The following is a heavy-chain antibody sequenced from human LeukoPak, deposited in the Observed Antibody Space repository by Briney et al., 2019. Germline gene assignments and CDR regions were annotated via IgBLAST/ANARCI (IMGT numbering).Heavy chain of an antibody. Sequence: SETLSLTCTVSGGYISSSYWSWIRQPPGKGLEWIGYIYYSGSTNYNPSLKSRVTISVDTSKNQFSLKLISVTAADTAVYYCARWRSGFDSWGQGTLVTVSS. CDR2: IYYSGST. CDR1: GGYISSSY. V-gene: IGHV4-59*01. J-gene: IGHJ4*02. CDR3: ARWRSGFDS.